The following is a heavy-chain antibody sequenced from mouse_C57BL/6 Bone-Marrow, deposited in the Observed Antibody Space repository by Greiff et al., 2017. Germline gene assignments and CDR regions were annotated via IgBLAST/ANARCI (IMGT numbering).Heavy chain of an antibody. CDR1: GYTFTSYW. J-gene: IGHJ3*01. CDR3: ARGELTWFAY. Sequence: QVQLQQPGAELVMPGASVKLSCKASGYTFTSYWMHWVKQRPGQGLEWIGEIDPSDSYTNYNQKFKGKSTLTVDKSSSTAYMQLSSLTSEDSAVXYCARGELTWFAYWGQGTLVTVSA. V-gene: IGHV1-69*01. CDR2: IDPSDSYT.